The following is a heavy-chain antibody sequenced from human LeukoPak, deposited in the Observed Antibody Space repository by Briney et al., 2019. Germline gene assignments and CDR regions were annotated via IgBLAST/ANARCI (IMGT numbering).Heavy chain of an antibody. D-gene: IGHD3-10*01. V-gene: IGHV4-31*03. CDR2: IYYSGST. CDR1: GGSISSGGYY. Sequence: SETLSLTCTVSGGSISSGGYYWSWIRQHPGKGLEWIGYIYYSGSTYYNPSLKSRVTISVDTSKNQFSLKLSSVTAADTAVYYCARSVWQHASGAFDIWGQGTMVTVSS. CDR3: ARSVWQHASGAFDI. J-gene: IGHJ3*02.